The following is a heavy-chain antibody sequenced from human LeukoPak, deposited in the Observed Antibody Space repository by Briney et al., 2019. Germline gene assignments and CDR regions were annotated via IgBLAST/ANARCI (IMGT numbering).Heavy chain of an antibody. J-gene: IGHJ5*02. Sequence: GGSLRLSCAASGFTFSSYGMHWVRQAPGKGLEWVAVIWYDGSNKYYADSVKGRFTISRDNSKNTLYLQMNSLRAEDTAVYYCAKGSSSKAGWFDPWGQGTLVTVSS. V-gene: IGHV3-33*06. CDR1: GFTFSSYG. CDR2: IWYDGSNK. CDR3: AKGSSSKAGWFDP. D-gene: IGHD6-6*01.